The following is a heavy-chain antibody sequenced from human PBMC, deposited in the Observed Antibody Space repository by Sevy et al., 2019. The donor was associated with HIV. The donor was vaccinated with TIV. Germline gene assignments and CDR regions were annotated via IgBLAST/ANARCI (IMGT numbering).Heavy chain of an antibody. D-gene: IGHD3-22*01. CDR3: SKSSGYYDSSGYPSDY. Sequence: GGSLRLSCAASGFTFDNYAMSWVRQAPGTGLEWVSAISGGGGSTYYADSVKGRFTISRDNSKNTLYLQMNSLRAEDTAVYYYSKSSGYYDSSGYPSDYWGQGTLVTVSS. CDR2: ISGGGGST. J-gene: IGHJ4*02. CDR1: GFTFDNYA. V-gene: IGHV3-23*01.